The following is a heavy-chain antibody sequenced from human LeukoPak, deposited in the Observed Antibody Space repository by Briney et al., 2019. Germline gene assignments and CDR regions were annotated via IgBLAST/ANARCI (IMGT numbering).Heavy chain of an antibody. CDR1: GGPFSSYA. J-gene: IGHJ6*03. CDR2: IIPIFGTA. Sequence: SVKVSCKASGGPFSSYAINWVRQAPGHGLEWMGGIIPIFGTANYAQKFQGRVTITADESTSTAYMELSSLRSEDTAVYYCARRYYMDVWGKGTTVTVSS. V-gene: IGHV1-69*13. CDR3: ARRYYMDV.